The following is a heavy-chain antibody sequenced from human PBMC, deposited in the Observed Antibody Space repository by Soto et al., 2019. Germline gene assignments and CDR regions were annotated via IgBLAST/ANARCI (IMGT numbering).Heavy chain of an antibody. V-gene: IGHV1-69*02. D-gene: IGHD3-10*01. CDR1: GDTFNFYS. CDR2: VNPIVSMS. CDR3: ASSYGSGYRAFDY. Sequence: QVQLVQSGAEVKRPGSSVKVSCKASGDTFNFYSINWVRQAPGLGLEWMGRVNPIVSMSNYAQKFQGRVKMNADKSTSTAYMKLSSLRSEDTAIYYCASSYGSGYRAFDYWGQGALVTVSS. J-gene: IGHJ4*02.